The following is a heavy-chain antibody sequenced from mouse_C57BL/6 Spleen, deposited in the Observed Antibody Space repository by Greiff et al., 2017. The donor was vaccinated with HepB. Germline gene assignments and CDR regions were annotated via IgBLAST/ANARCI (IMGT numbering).Heavy chain of an antibody. J-gene: IGHJ1*03. CDR2: ISDGGSYT. Sequence: EVQVVESGGGLVKPGGSLKLSCAASGFTFSSYAMSWVRQTPEKRLEWVATISDGGSYTYYPDNVKGRFTISRDNAKNNLYLQMSHLKAEDTAMYYCAKERGYDYDGYFDVWGTGTTVTVSS. D-gene: IGHD2-4*01. CDR1: GFTFSSYA. V-gene: IGHV5-4*01. CDR3: AKERGYDYDGYFDV.